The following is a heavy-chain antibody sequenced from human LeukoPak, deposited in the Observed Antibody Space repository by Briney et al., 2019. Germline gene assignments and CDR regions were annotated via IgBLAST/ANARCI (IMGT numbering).Heavy chain of an antibody. CDR3: ARAPEWLIFDY. D-gene: IGHD6-19*01. V-gene: IGHV3-53*04. CDR1: GFSVSRKY. Sequence: GGSLRLSCAASGFSVSRKYMSWVRQTPGKGLEWVSLIYSGDTTYYADSVKGRFTISRHNSKNTLYLQMNSLRAEDTAVYYCARAPEWLIFDYWGQGTLVTVSS. J-gene: IGHJ4*02. CDR2: IYSGDTT.